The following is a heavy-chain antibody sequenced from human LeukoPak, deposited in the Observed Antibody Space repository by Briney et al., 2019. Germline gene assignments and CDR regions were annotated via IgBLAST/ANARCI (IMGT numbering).Heavy chain of an antibody. CDR1: GFTFDDYA. D-gene: IGHD3/OR15-3a*01. CDR3: AKDRGTGCISFGMDV. CDR2: IVWNSGSI. Sequence: GRSLRLSCAASGFTFDDYALHWVRQAPGKGLEWVSSIVWNSGSIGYADSVKGRFTISRDNAKNSLYLQMDSLRPEDTALYYCAKDRGTGCISFGMDVWGQGTTVTVSS. V-gene: IGHV3-9*01. J-gene: IGHJ6*02.